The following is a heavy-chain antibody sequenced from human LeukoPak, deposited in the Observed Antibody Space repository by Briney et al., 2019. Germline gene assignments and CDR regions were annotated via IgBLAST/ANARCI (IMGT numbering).Heavy chain of an antibody. J-gene: IGHJ4*02. Sequence: GASVKVSCKASGYTFTSYDINWVRQATGRGLEWMGWMNPNSGNTGYAQKFQGRVTMTRNTSISTAYMELSSLRSEDTAVYYCARRGVSLRYFDWLLPHPFDYWGQGTLVTVSS. D-gene: IGHD3-9*01. CDR2: MNPNSGNT. CDR3: ARRGVSLRYFDWLLPHPFDY. CDR1: GYTFTSYD. V-gene: IGHV1-8*01.